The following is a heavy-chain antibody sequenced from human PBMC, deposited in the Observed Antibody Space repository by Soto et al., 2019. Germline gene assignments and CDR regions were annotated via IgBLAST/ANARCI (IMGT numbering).Heavy chain of an antibody. CDR3: ASIVGVVDEPYYYYGLDV. CDR2: IIPIFGTA. Sequence: SVKVSCKASGYTFTSYGISWVRQAPGQGLEWMGGIIPIFGTANYAQKFQGRVTITADESTSTAYMELSSLRSEDTAVYYCASIVGVVDEPYYYYGLDVSGQATTVTVSS. D-gene: IGHD2-15*01. CDR1: GYTFTSYG. J-gene: IGHJ6*02. V-gene: IGHV1-69*13.